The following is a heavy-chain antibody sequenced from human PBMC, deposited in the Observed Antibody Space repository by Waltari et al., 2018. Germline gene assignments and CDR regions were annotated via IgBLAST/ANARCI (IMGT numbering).Heavy chain of an antibody. D-gene: IGHD5-12*01. CDR3: AREGVGYSGYDVDY. J-gene: IGHJ4*02. CDR1: GYSISSGYY. CDR2: IYNSGST. Sequence: QVQLQESGPGLVKPSETLSLTCAVSGYSISSGYYWGWIRQPPGKGLEWIGSIYNSGSTYDNPSLKSRVTISVDTSKNQFSLKLSAVTAADTAVYYCAREGVGYSGYDVDYWGQGTLVTV. V-gene: IGHV4-38-2*02.